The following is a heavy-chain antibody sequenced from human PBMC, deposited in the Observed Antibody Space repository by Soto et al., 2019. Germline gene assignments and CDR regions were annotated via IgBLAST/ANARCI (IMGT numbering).Heavy chain of an antibody. Sequence: QVQLQQWGAGLLKPSETLSLTCAVYGGSFSGYYWSWLRQPPGKGPEWIGVINHRGSTKYNPSLENRVTISVDTSKNQFSLKLNSVSAAGTAVYYCARTAGMGVWSQGATVTVSS. CDR2: INHRGST. J-gene: IGHJ6*02. CDR3: ARTAGMGV. V-gene: IGHV4-34*01. CDR1: GGSFSGYY.